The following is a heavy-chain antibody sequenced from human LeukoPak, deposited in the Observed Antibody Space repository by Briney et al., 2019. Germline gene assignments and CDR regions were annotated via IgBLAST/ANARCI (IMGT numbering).Heavy chain of an antibody. D-gene: IGHD3-10*01. J-gene: IGHJ5*02. Sequence: SETLSLTCTVSGCSISSYYWSWFRQPPGKGLEWIGYIYYTGSTNYNPSLKSRVTISVDTSKNQFSLKLSSVTAADTAVYYCARLLGFGAQNWFDPWGQGTLVTVSS. CDR2: IYYTGST. CDR1: GCSISSYY. V-gene: IGHV4-59*01. CDR3: ARLLGFGAQNWFDP.